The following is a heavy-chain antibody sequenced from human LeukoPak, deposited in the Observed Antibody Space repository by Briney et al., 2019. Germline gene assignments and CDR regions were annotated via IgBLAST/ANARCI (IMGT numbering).Heavy chain of an antibody. V-gene: IGHV3-7*01. Sequence: GGSLRLSCAASGFIFSSYWMSWVRQAPGKGLEWVANIKQDGSEKYYVDSVKGRFTISRDNAKNSLYLQMNSLRAEDTAVYYCARDSCSGGSCYEVAFDIWGQGTMVSVSS. CDR3: ARDSCSGGSCYEVAFDI. J-gene: IGHJ3*02. D-gene: IGHD2-15*01. CDR1: GFIFSSYW. CDR2: IKQDGSEK.